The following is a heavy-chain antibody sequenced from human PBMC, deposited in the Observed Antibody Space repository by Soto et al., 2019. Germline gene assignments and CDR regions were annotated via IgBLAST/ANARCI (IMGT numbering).Heavy chain of an antibody. D-gene: IGHD3-9*01. CDR3: AKDVYFDSYYFDQ. Sequence: QVQLVESGGGVVQPGRSLRLSCAASRFTVSSHAIHWVRQAPGKGLEWVAVISHDGRQKHYVDSVKGRFTLSRDESANTVFLQMNSLRPEDTAVYYCAKDVYFDSYYFDQWGQGTLVTVSS. J-gene: IGHJ4*02. CDR1: RFTVSSHA. V-gene: IGHV3-30*04. CDR2: ISHDGRQK.